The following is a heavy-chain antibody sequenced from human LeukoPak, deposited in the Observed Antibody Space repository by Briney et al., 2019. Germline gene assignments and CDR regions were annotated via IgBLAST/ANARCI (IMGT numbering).Heavy chain of an antibody. D-gene: IGHD6-13*01. CDR1: GFTFDDYA. Sequence: PGGSLRLSCAASGFTFDDYAMHWVRQAPGKGLELVSGISWNSGSIGYADSVKGRFTISRDNAKNSLYLQMNSLRAEDMALYYCAKDRTRYSSGWYFPVAFDIWGQGTMVTVSS. CDR2: ISWNSGSI. J-gene: IGHJ3*02. CDR3: AKDRTRYSSGWYFPVAFDI. V-gene: IGHV3-9*03.